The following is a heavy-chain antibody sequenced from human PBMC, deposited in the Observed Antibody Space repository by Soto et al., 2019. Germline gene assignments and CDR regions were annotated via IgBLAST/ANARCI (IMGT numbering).Heavy chain of an antibody. Sequence: AVSGGSISSGGYSWSWIRQPPGKGLEWIGYIYHSGSTYYNPSLKSRVTISVDRSKNQFSLKLSSVTAADTAVYYCARARPGTYGMDVWGQGTTVTVSS. J-gene: IGHJ6*02. V-gene: IGHV4-30-2*01. CDR2: IYHSGST. D-gene: IGHD1-26*01. CDR3: ARARPGTYGMDV. CDR1: GGSISSGGYS.